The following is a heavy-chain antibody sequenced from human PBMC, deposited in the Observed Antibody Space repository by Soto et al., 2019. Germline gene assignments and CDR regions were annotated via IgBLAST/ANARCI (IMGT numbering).Heavy chain of an antibody. J-gene: IGHJ6*02. CDR1: GFTFSSYG. V-gene: IGHV3-30*18. CDR3: AKDLQWLDGYYDYGMDV. D-gene: IGHD6-19*01. Sequence: QVQLVESGGGVVQPGRSLRLSCAASGFTFSSYGMHWVRQAPGKGLEWVAVISYDGSNKYYADSVKGRFTISRDNSKNTLYLQMNSLGAEDTAEYYSAKDLQWLDGYYDYGMDVWGQGTTVTVSS. CDR2: ISYDGSNK.